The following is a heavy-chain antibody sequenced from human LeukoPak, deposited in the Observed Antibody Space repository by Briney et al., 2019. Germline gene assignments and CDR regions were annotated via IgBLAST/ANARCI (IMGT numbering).Heavy chain of an antibody. CDR3: AGDREGTGSTSFDY. D-gene: IGHD2-8*02. J-gene: IGHJ4*02. CDR1: GGSFSDYY. Sequence: NSSETLSLTCAVYGGSFSDYYWHWIRQTPGKGLEWIGQISHSGGTNYNPSLKSRVIVSVDTSANQFSLKLNSVTAADTAMYYCAGDREGTGSTSFDYWGQGTLVSVPS. V-gene: IGHV4-34*01. CDR2: ISHSGGT.